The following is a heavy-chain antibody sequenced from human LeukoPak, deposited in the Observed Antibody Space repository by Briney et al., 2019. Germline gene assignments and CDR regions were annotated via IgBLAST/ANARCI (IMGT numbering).Heavy chain of an antibody. D-gene: IGHD3-16*01. J-gene: IGHJ5*02. CDR2: VYSSGSS. Sequence: SETLSLTCTVSGGSISSSNDYWGWIRRAPGKGLEWIGSVYSSGSSLYDPSLRSRVTVSVDTSKNQFFLRLSSVTAADTAVYYCARRQSRSSYGYGVDPWGQGTLVTVSS. CDR1: GGSISSSNDY. CDR3: ARRQSRSSYGYGVDP. V-gene: IGHV4-39*01.